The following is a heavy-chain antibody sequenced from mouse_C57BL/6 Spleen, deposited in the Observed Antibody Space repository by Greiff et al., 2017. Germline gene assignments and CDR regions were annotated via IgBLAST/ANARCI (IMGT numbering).Heavy chain of an antibody. CDR1: GFTFSSYA. Sequence: EVKLMESGGGLVKPGGSLKLSCAASGFTFSSYAMSWVRQTPEKRLEWVATISDGGSYTYYPDNVKGRFTISRDNAKNNLYLQMSHLKSEDTAMYYCAREGGYYGSPAWFAYWGQGTLVTVSA. CDR3: AREGGYYGSPAWFAY. J-gene: IGHJ3*01. V-gene: IGHV5-4*01. CDR2: ISDGGSYT. D-gene: IGHD1-1*01.